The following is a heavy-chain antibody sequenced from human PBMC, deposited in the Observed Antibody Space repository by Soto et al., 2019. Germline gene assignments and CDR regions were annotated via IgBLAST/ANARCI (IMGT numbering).Heavy chain of an antibody. Sequence: GGSLRLSCAASGFTFSSYAMSWVRQAPGKGLEWVSAISGSGGSTYYADSVKGRFTISRGNSKNTLYLQMNSLRAEDTAVYYCAKGRKYSSSWSNNWFDPWGQGTLVTVSS. V-gene: IGHV3-23*01. D-gene: IGHD6-13*01. CDR3: AKGRKYSSSWSNNWFDP. CDR1: GFTFSSYA. J-gene: IGHJ5*02. CDR2: ISGSGGST.